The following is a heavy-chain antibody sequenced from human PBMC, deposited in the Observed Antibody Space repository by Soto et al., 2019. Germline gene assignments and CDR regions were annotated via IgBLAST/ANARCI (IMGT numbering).Heavy chain of an antibody. J-gene: IGHJ4*02. CDR1: GYTFTSYG. CDR2: ISAYNGNT. V-gene: IGHV1-18*01. CDR3: ARDAGPFPIVVVITRYDY. D-gene: IGHD3-22*01. Sequence: QVQLVQSGAEVKKPGASVKVSCKASGYTFTSYGISWVRQAPGQGLEWMGWISAYNGNTNYAQKLQGRVTMTTDTSTSTAYMELRSPRSDDTAVYYCARDAGPFPIVVVITRYDYWGQGTLVTVSS.